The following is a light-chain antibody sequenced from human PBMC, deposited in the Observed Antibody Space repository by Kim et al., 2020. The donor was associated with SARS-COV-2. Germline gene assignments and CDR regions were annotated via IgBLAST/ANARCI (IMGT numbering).Light chain of an antibody. CDR2: GAS. V-gene: IGKV3D-15*01. CDR3: QQYSNWPSIT. Sequence: PGERVTLSCRASQSVSSSYLTWYQQKPGQAPRLLIYGASTRATSIPARFSGSGSGTEFTLTISSLQSEDFAVYYCQQYSNWPSITFGQGTRL. J-gene: IGKJ5*01. CDR1: QSVSSSY.